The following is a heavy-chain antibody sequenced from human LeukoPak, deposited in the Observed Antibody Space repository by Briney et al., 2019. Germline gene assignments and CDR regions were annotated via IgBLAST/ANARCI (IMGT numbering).Heavy chain of an antibody. CDR1: GGSISSYY. J-gene: IGHJ3*01. CDR3: ARSAIFDDSSGYIS. V-gene: IGHV4-59*12. D-gene: IGHD3-22*01. CDR2: IYYSGST. Sequence: SETLSLTCTVSGGSISSYYWSWIRQPPGKGLEWIGYIYYSGSTNYNPSLKSRVTISVDTSKNQFSLKLSSVTAADTAVYYCARSAIFDDSSGYISWGQGTMVTVSS.